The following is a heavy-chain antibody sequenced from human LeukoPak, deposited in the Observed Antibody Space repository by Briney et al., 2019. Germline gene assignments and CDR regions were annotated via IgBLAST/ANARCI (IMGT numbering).Heavy chain of an antibody. CDR2: IGGSGSIT. D-gene: IGHD6-19*01. CDR3: ASAGSGWYDY. V-gene: IGHV3-23*01. Sequence: PGGSLRLSCAASGYTFGSQAMSWVRQAPGKGLEWVSVIGGSGSITYYRDSVKGQFTISRDNSKNTMYLQMNSLRAEDTAVYYCASAGSGWYDYWGQGTLVTVSS. CDR1: GYTFGSQA. J-gene: IGHJ4*02.